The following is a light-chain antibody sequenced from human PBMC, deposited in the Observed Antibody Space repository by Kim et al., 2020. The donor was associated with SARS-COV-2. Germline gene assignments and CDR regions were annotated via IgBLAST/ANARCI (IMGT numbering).Light chain of an antibody. CDR1: QSVSSN. CDR3: QQYGSLPFT. J-gene: IGKJ3*01. CDR2: GAS. Sequence: ELVLTQSPGTLSLSPGERATLSCRASQSVSSNLAWYQQRPGQAPRLLIYGASNRATGMPDRFSGSGSGTDFTLTINRLEPEDFEVYYCQQYGSLPFTFGPGTKVDIK. V-gene: IGKV3-20*01.